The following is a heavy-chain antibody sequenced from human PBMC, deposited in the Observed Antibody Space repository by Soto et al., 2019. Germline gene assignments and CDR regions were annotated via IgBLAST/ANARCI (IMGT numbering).Heavy chain of an antibody. D-gene: IGHD6-19*01. CDR2: INHSGST. CDR1: GGSFSGYY. CDR3: ARGKGRGWSIVWGFDP. Sequence: QVQLQQWGAGLLKPSETLSLTCAVYGGSFSGYYWSWIRQPPGKGLEWIGEINHSGSTNYNPSLESRATISVETSKNPFSLKLSSVTAADTAVYYCARGKGRGWSIVWGFDPWGQGTLVTVSS. J-gene: IGHJ5*02. V-gene: IGHV4-34*01.